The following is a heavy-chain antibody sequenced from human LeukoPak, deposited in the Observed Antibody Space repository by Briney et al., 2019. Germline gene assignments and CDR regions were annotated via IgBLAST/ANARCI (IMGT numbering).Heavy chain of an antibody. Sequence: PGGSLRLSCAASGFTFSNYAMNWVRQAPGKGLEWVSYISSSSSYTNYADSVKGRFTISRDNAKNSLYLQMNSLRAEDTAVYYCARVNGYPAYYFDYWGQGTLVTVPS. CDR2: ISSSSSYT. CDR3: ARVNGYPAYYFDY. J-gene: IGHJ4*02. D-gene: IGHD5-24*01. V-gene: IGHV3-11*05. CDR1: GFTFSNYA.